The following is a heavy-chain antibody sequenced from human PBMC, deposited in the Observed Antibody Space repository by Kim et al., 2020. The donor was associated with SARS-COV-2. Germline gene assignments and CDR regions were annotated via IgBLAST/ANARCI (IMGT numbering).Heavy chain of an antibody. J-gene: IGHJ1*01. CDR2: IYSGGST. D-gene: IGHD6-19*01. V-gene: IGHV3-53*04. CDR1: GFTVSSNY. Sequence: GGSLRLSCAASGFTVSSNYMSWVRQAPGKGLEWVSVIYSGGSTYYADSVKGRFTISRHNSKNTLYLQMNSLRAEDTAVYYCATELLGIAVAGTYFQHWGQGTLVTVSS. CDR3: ATELLGIAVAGTYFQH.